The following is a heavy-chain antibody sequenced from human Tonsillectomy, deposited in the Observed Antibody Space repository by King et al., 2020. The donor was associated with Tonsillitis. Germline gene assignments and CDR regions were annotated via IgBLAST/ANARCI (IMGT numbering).Heavy chain of an antibody. J-gene: IGHJ5*02. D-gene: IGHD3/OR15-3a*01. Sequence: TLKESGPTLVKPTQTLTLTCTFSGFSLSTSGVGVGWIRQPPGKALEWLALIYWNDDKRYSPSLKSRLTITKDTSKNQVVLTMTNMDPVDTATYYCSPVRTSPIFGLIIPLNWLDPCGQGTLVTVSS. CDR3: SPVRTSPIFGLIIPLNWLDP. V-gene: IGHV2-5*01. CDR2: IYWNDDK. CDR1: GFSLSTSGVG.